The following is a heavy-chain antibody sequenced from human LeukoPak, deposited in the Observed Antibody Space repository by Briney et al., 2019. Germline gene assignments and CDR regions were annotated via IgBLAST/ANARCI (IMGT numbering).Heavy chain of an antibody. CDR3: ATSRDFYDTSGYYPYYFDC. V-gene: IGHV3-30*16. D-gene: IGHD3-22*01. CDR1: GYTFTGYY. J-gene: IGHJ4*02. CDR2: MPNDRRNN. Sequence: SCKASGYTFTGYYMHWVRQAPDKGLEWVAVMPNDRRNNYYAESVKGRFTISRDNSKNTLYLQMNSLRTEDTAVYYCATSRDFYDTSGYYPYYFDCWGQGTLVTVSS.